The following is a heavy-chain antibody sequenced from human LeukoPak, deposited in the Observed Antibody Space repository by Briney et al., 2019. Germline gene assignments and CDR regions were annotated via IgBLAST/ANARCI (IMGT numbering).Heavy chain of an antibody. CDR3: ARVPRSYYYYYYMDV. V-gene: IGHV4-59*01. CDR1: GGSISGYH. CDR2: IYYSGSS. Sequence: SETLSLTCNVSGGSISGYHWSWLRQPPGKGREWLGYIYYSGSSNYNPSLKSRVTISADTSKNQFSLKLSSVTAADTAVYYCARVPRSYYYYYYMDVWGKGTTVTVSS. J-gene: IGHJ6*03.